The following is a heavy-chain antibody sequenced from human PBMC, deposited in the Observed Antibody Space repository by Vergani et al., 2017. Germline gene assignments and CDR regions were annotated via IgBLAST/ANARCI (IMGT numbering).Heavy chain of an antibody. CDR3: AKYLLPNYDFWSGYSHAYYYYYGMDV. D-gene: IGHD3-3*01. CDR1: GFTFSSYW. J-gene: IGHJ6*02. Sequence: EVQLVESGGGLVQPGGSLRLSCAASGFTFSSYWMHWVCHAPGKGLVWVSRINSDGSSTSYADSVKGRFTISRDNAKNTLYLQMNSLRAEDTAVYYCAKYLLPNYDFWSGYSHAYYYYYGMDVWGQGTTVTVSS. CDR2: INSDGSST. V-gene: IGHV3-74*01.